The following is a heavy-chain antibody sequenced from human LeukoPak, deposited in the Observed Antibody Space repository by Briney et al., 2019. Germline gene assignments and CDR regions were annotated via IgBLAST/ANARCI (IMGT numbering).Heavy chain of an antibody. CDR3: ARRMGSMVRGAEGFDY. J-gene: IGHJ4*02. V-gene: IGHV5-51*01. CDR2: IYPGDSDT. Sequence: GESLQISCKGSGYSFTSYWIGWVRQMPGKGLEWMGIIYPGDSDTRYSPSFQGQVTISADKSISTAYLQWSSLKASDTAMYYCARRMGSMVRGAEGFDYWGQGTLVTVSS. CDR1: GYSFTSYW. D-gene: IGHD3-10*01.